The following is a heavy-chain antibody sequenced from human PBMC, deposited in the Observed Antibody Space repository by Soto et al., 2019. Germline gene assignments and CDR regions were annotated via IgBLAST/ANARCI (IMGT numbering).Heavy chain of an antibody. CDR3: ARVSGLGPPEY. V-gene: IGHV1-3*05. CDR1: GYTFTSYA. Sequence: QVQLVQSGAEEKKPGASVKVSCKASGYTFTSYAMHWVRQAPGQRLEWMGWINAGNGNTKYSQKFQGRVTITRDTSASTAYMKLSSLRSEDTAVYSCARVSGLGPPEYWGQGTLVTVSS. CDR2: INAGNGNT. J-gene: IGHJ4*02. D-gene: IGHD6-19*01.